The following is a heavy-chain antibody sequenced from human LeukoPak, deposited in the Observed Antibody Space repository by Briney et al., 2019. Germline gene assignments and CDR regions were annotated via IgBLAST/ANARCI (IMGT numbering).Heavy chain of an antibody. CDR1: GYSISSGYY. V-gene: IGHV4-38-2*02. Sequence: SETLSLTCTVSGYSISSGYYWGWIRQPPGKGLEWIGSIYHSGSTYYNPSLKSRVTISVDTSKNQFSLKLSSVTAADTAVYYCARHPPKTYYDYVWGRDNDAFDIWGQGTMVTVSS. CDR3: ARHPPKTYYDYVWGRDNDAFDI. CDR2: IYHSGST. D-gene: IGHD3-16*01. J-gene: IGHJ3*02.